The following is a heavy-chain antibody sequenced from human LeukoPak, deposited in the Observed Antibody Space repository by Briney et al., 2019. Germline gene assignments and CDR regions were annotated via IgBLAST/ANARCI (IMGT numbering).Heavy chain of an antibody. J-gene: IGHJ4*02. D-gene: IGHD1-7*01. Sequence: SETLSLTCTVSGYSIRSGDYWGWIRQPPGKGLEWIGNIYHSGSTYYNPSLKSRVTISVDTSKNQFSLKLSSVTAADTAVYYCARDRSGVTGTTFVYFDYWGQGTLVTVSS. CDR1: GYSIRSGDY. V-gene: IGHV4-38-2*02. CDR3: ARDRSGVTGTTFVYFDY. CDR2: IYHSGST.